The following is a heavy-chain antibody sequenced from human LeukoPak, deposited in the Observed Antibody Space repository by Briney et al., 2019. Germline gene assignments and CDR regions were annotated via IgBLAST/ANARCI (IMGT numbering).Heavy chain of an antibody. D-gene: IGHD6-19*01. CDR3: ARNAYSSGWTGFDY. CDR1: EYTFSGYY. Sequence: GASVKVSCKASEYTFSGYYMYWVRQAPGQGLEWMGWINPNSGGTNFAQKFQGRVTMTRDTSISTAYMELSRLKSDDTAVYYCARNAYSSGWTGFDYWGQGTLVTVSS. V-gene: IGHV1-2*02. J-gene: IGHJ4*02. CDR2: INPNSGGT.